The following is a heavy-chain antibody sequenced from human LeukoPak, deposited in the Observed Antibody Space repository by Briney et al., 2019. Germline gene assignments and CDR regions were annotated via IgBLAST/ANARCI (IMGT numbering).Heavy chain of an antibody. CDR3: ARRGRITMVRGVKGHYYGMDV. V-gene: IGHV4-34*01. CDR1: GGSFSGYY. Sequence: SETLSLTCAVYGGSFSGYYWSWIRQPSGKGLEWIGEVNHSGSTNYNPSLKSRVTISVDTSKNQFSLKLSSVTAAGTAVYYCARRGRITMVRGVKGHYYGMDVWGQGTTVTVSS. J-gene: IGHJ6*02. CDR2: VNHSGST. D-gene: IGHD3-10*01.